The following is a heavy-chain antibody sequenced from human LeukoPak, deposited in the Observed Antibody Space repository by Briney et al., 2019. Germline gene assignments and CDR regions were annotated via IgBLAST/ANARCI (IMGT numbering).Heavy chain of an antibody. CDR2: INAHSGGT. CDR1: GYTFTSYG. Sequence: ASVKVSCKASGYTFTSYGISWVRQAPGQGLEWMGWINAHSGGTNYAQKFQGRVTMTRDTSIRTAYMELNRLTSDDTAVYYCARDKIAAAGLQADYYYFYYMDVWGKGTTVTVSS. CDR3: ARDKIAAAGLQADYYYFYYMDV. V-gene: IGHV1-2*02. D-gene: IGHD6-13*01. J-gene: IGHJ6*03.